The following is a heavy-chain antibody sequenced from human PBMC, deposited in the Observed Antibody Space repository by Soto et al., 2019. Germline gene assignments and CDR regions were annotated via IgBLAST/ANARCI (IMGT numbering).Heavy chain of an antibody. CDR2: INHSGST. J-gene: IGHJ6*02. D-gene: IGHD3-10*01. CDR3: ARGPWGYGSGSYYNGGMDV. CDR1: GGSFSGYY. Sequence: SETLSLTCAVCGGSFSGYYWSWIRQPPGKGLEWIGEINHSGSTNYNPSLKSRVTISVDTSKNQFSLKLSSVTAADTAVYYCARGPWGYGSGSYYNGGMDVWGQGTTVTVSS. V-gene: IGHV4-34*01.